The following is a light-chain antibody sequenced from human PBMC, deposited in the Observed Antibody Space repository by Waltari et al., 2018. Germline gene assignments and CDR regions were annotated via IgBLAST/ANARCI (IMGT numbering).Light chain of an antibody. CDR1: KVGGKS. Sequence: SYVLTQPPSASVAPGKTATIACGGNKVGGKSVQWYQQKPGQAPVLVVHDDNARPSGIPDRFPGSNSGDTATLTISRVEVGDEADYYCQVWDSSPETVVFGGGTKLTVL. J-gene: IGLJ2*01. CDR2: DDN. CDR3: QVWDSSPETVV. V-gene: IGLV3-21*01.